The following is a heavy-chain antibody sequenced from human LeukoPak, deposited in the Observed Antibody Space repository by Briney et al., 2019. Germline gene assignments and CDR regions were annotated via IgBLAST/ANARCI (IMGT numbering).Heavy chain of an antibody. J-gene: IGHJ4*02. D-gene: IGHD3-10*01. Sequence: SETLSLTCTVSGGSISSGGYYWSWIRQHPGKGLEWIGYIYYSGSTYYNPSLKSRVTISVDTSKNQFSLKLSSVTAADTAVYYCARSAHGSGSIDYWGQGTLVTVSS. CDR1: GGSISSGGYY. CDR3: ARSAHGSGSIDY. CDR2: IYYSGST. V-gene: IGHV4-31*03.